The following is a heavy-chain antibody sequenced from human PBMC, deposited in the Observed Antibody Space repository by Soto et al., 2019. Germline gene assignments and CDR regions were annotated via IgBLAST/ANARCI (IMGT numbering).Heavy chain of an antibody. Sequence: SGPTLVNPTQTLTLTCTFSGFSLSTSGVGVGWIRQAPGKALEWLALIYWDGDERYSPSLKSRLTITKDTSKNQVVLTMTNMYPVDTATYYFAHRLGCSGGSCYSRNRPFDYWGQGTLVTVSS. CDR1: GFSLSTSGVG. D-gene: IGHD2-15*01. CDR2: IYWDGDE. V-gene: IGHV2-5*02. CDR3: AHRLGCSGGSCYSRNRPFDY. J-gene: IGHJ4*02.